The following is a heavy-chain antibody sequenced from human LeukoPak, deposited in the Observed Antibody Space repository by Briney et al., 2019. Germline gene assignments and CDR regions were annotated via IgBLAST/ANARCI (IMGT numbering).Heavy chain of an antibody. D-gene: IGHD3-9*01. CDR1: GFTFSSYA. CDR3: ARGRGYDILTGCGY. J-gene: IGHJ4*02. Sequence: GGSLRLSCAASGFTFSSYAMHWVRQAPGKGLEWVAVIPYDGSNKYYADSVKGRFTISRDNSKNTLYLQMNSLRAEDTAVYYCARGRGYDILTGCGYWGQGTLVTVSS. CDR2: IPYDGSNK. V-gene: IGHV3-30*04.